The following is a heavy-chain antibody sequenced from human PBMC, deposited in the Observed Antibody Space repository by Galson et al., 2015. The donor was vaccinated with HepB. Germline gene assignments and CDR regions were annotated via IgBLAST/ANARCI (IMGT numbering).Heavy chain of an antibody. CDR3: ARPRYSGYDWIAAAGAFDY. CDR2: ISSSSSYI. V-gene: IGHV3-21*01. J-gene: IGHJ4*02. CDR1: GFTFSSYS. Sequence: SLRLSCAASGFTFSSYSMNWVRQAPGKGLEWVSSISSSSSYIYYADSVKGRFTISRDNAKNSLYLQMNSLRAEDTAVYYCARPRYSGYDWIAAAGAFDYWGQGTLVTVSS. D-gene: IGHD5-12*01.